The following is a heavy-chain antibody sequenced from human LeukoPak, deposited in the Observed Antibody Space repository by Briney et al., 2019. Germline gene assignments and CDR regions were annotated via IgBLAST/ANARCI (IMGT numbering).Heavy chain of an antibody. Sequence: GSSVKVSCKASGGTFSSYAISWVRQAPGQGLEWMGWINPNSGGTNYAQKFQGRVTMTRDTSISTAHMELSRLRSDDTAVYYCARNYYDSSGYDYYYYYMDVWGKGTTVTVSS. J-gene: IGHJ6*03. CDR2: INPNSGGT. CDR3: ARNYYDSSGYDYYYYYMDV. CDR1: GGTFSSYA. D-gene: IGHD3-22*01. V-gene: IGHV1-2*02.